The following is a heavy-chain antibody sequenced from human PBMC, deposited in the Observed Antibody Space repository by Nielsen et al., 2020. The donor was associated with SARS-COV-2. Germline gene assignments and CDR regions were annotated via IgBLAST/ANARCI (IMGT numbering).Heavy chain of an antibody. CDR2: IIPIFGTA. D-gene: IGHD6-19*01. J-gene: IGHJ4*02. V-gene: IGHV1-69*13. CDR3: AREESGPYSGGSFDY. CDR1: GGTFSSYA. Sequence: SVKVSCKASGGTFSSYAISWVRQAPGQGLEWMGGIIPIFGTANYAQKFQGRVTITADESTSTAYMELSSLRSEDTAVYYCAREESGPYSGGSFDYWGQGTLVTVSS.